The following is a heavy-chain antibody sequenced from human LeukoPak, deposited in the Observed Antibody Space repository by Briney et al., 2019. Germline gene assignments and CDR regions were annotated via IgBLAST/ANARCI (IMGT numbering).Heavy chain of an antibody. CDR2: IGWNSGNV. D-gene: IGHD3-10*01. V-gene: IGHV3-9*01. J-gene: IGHJ4*02. CDR1: GFNFEDYA. CDR3: AKDYYSAN. Sequence: GGSLRLSCAASGFNFEDYAMDWVRQAPGKDLEWVSGIGWNSGNVGYADSVKGRFTISRDNAKNSVYLQMNSLRAEDTAFYYCAKDYYSANWGQGTLVTVSS.